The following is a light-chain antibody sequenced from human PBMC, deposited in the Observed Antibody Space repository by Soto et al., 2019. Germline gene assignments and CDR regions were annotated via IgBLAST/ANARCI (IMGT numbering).Light chain of an antibody. V-gene: IGKV3-20*01. J-gene: IGKJ2*01. Sequence: EIVLMQSPGTLSLSPGESATLSCRASQTLRRTYIAWYQQKPGQAPRVLIYGASKRATGIPDRFSGSGSGTDFSLTSIRLDPEAVAVHYCHQYDNAPHTYGQGTKVEIK. CDR2: GAS. CDR3: HQYDNAPHT. CDR1: QTLRRTY.